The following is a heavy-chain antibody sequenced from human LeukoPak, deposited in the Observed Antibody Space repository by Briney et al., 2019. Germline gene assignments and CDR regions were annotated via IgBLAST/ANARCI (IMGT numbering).Heavy chain of an antibody. J-gene: IGHJ6*02. CDR2: IYPGDSDT. CDR1: GYSFTSYW. V-gene: IGHV5-51*01. CDR3: ARRLWSGYYFGYGMDV. D-gene: IGHD3-3*01. Sequence: HGESLKISCKGSGYSFTSYWIGWVRQMPGKGLEWMGIIYPGDSDTRYSPSFQGQVTISADKSISTAYLQWSSLKASDTAMYYCARRLWSGYYFGYGMDVWGQGTTVTVSS.